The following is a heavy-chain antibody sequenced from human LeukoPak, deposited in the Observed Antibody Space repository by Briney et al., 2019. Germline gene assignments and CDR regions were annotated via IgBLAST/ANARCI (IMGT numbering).Heavy chain of an antibody. J-gene: IGHJ3*02. CDR2: INHSGST. Sequence: SETLSLTCAVYGGSFSGYYWSSIRQPPGKGLEWIGEINHSGSTNYNPSLKSRVTISVDTSKNQFSLKLSSVTAADTAVYYCARDDVRCSGGSCYSDSAFDIWGQGTMVTVSS. D-gene: IGHD2-15*01. V-gene: IGHV4-34*01. CDR3: ARDDVRCSGGSCYSDSAFDI. CDR1: GGSFSGYY.